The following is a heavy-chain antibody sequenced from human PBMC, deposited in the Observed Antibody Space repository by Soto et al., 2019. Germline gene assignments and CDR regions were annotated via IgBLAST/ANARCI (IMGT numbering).Heavy chain of an antibody. V-gene: IGHV5-51*01. D-gene: IGHD1-1*01. J-gene: IGHJ6*03. Sequence: GESLKIPCKGSGYSFTNYWIRWVLQMPGKGLEWMGIIYPGDSDTRYSPSFQGQVTISADKSINTAYLQWSSLKASDAAMYYCARLRTTGDHYYMVVRGKGTTVTLSS. CDR1: GYSFTNYW. CDR2: IYPGDSDT. CDR3: ARLRTTGDHYYMVV.